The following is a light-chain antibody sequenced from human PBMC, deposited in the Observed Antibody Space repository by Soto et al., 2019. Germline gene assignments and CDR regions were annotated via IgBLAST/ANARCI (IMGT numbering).Light chain of an antibody. CDR1: QSVGGTY. V-gene: IGKV3-20*01. J-gene: IGKJ2*01. Sequence: EIVLTQSPATLSLSPGERATLTCRASQSVGGTYLAWYQQKPGQAPRLLISGASRRATDIPDRFSGSGSETDFTLTISRLEPEDFAVYHCQQYGRSPGTLGQGTKLEI. CDR2: GAS. CDR3: QQYGRSPGT.